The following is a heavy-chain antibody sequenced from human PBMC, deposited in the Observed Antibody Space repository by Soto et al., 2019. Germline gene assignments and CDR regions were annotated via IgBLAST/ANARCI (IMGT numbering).Heavy chain of an antibody. J-gene: IGHJ4*02. CDR2: IYYSGST. CDR1: GGSISSYY. D-gene: IGHD6-13*01. V-gene: IGHV4-59*01. CDR3: ARAYSSSWPYFDY. Sequence: QVQLQESGPGLVKPSETLSLTCTVSGGSISSYYWSWIRQPPGKGLEWIGYIYYSGSTNYNPSLTSRVTISVDTSKNQFSLKLSSVTAADTAVYYCARAYSSSWPYFDYWGQGTLVTVSS.